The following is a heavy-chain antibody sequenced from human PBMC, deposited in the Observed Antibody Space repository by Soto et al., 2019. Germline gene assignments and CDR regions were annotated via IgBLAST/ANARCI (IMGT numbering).Heavy chain of an antibody. Sequence: SLRVSFAASGVTLRSYAMHWVRQAPGNGLEWVAVISYDGSNKYYADSVKGRFTISRDNSKNTLYLQMNSLRAEDTAVYYCARDRRLTRYSHLDYYYYGMDVWGQGTAVTVPS. CDR1: GVTLRSYA. CDR3: ARDRRLTRYSHLDYYYYGMDV. J-gene: IGHJ6*02. CDR2: ISYDGSNK. D-gene: IGHD2-15*01. V-gene: IGHV3-30-3*01.